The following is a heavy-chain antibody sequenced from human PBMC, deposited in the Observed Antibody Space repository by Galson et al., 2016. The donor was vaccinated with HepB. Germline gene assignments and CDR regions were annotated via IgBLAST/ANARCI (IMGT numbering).Heavy chain of an antibody. Sequence: SLRLSCAASGFTFSSYHINWVRQAPGRGLEWLSDITSSGSTIAYADSVKGRFTISRDNAKKSLYLQMNSLRDEDTAVYFCARGGYSSSSRARSIDYWGPGTLVTVSS. J-gene: IGHJ4*02. CDR2: ITSSGSTI. D-gene: IGHD6-6*01. CDR3: ARGGYSSSSRARSIDY. CDR1: GFTFSSYH. V-gene: IGHV3-48*02.